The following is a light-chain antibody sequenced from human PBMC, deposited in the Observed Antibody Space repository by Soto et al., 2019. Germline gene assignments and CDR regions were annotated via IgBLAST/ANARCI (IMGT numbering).Light chain of an antibody. CDR3: QQRSTWPCT. Sequence: EIQMTQSPSTLSSSAGERVTISCRASQNINNDLGWYQQQPGKAPRLLIYATSNIATGIPARFSGSGSGTDFTLSISSLEPEDFAAYYCQQRSTWPCTFGPGTKVDIK. V-gene: IGKV3-11*01. J-gene: IGKJ3*01. CDR2: ATS. CDR1: QNINND.